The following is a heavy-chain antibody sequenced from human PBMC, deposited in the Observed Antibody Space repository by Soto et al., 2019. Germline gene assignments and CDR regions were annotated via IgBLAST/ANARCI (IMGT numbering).Heavy chain of an antibody. D-gene: IGHD5-18*01. V-gene: IGHV1-18*01. J-gene: IGHJ6*02. CDR1: GYTFTSYG. CDR2: ISAYNGNT. CDR3: ARGGYSFGLVNYYYYGMDV. Sequence: ASVKVSCKASGYTFTSYGISWVRQAPGQGLERMGWISAYNGNTNYAQKLQGRVTMTTDTSTSTAYMELRSLRSDDTAVYYCARGGYSFGLVNYYYYGMDVWGQGTTVTVSS.